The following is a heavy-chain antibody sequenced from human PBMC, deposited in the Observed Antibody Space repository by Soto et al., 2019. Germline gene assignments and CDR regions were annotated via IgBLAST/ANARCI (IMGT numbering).Heavy chain of an antibody. CDR2: ISSSSSYI. D-gene: IGHD2-15*01. Sequence: GGSLRLSCAASGFTFSSYSMNWVRQAPGKGLEWVSSISSSSSYIYYADSVKGRFTISRDNAKNSLYLQMNSLRAEDTTVYYCARIKPGYCSGGSCLDAFDIWGQGTMVTVSS. CDR1: GFTFSSYS. V-gene: IGHV3-21*01. J-gene: IGHJ3*02. CDR3: ARIKPGYCSGGSCLDAFDI.